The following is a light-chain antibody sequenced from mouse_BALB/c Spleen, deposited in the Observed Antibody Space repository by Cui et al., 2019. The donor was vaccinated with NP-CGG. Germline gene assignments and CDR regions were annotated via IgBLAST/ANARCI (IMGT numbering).Light chain of an antibody. Sequence: QAVVTQESALTTSPGETVTLTCRSSTGAVTTSNYANWVQKKPDHLFTGLIGGTNNRTPGVPARFSGSLIGDKAALTIIGAQAEDEAIYFCALWYSNHWVFGGGTKLTVL. J-gene: IGLJ1*01. V-gene: IGLV1*01. CDR2: GTN. CDR3: ALWYSNHWV. CDR1: TGAVTTSNY.